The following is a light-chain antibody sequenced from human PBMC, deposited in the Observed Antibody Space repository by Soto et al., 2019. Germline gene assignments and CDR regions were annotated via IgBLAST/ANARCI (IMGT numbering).Light chain of an antibody. J-gene: IGLJ1*01. V-gene: IGLV2-14*01. CDR1: SSDVGGYNY. CDR2: DVS. Sequence: QSALTQPASVSGSPGQSITISCTGTSSDVGGYNYVSWYQQHPGKAPKLMIYDVSNRPSGVSNRFSAFKSGNTASLTISGLQAEDEADYYCSSYTSSSTLYVFGTGTKLTVL. CDR3: SSYTSSSTLYV.